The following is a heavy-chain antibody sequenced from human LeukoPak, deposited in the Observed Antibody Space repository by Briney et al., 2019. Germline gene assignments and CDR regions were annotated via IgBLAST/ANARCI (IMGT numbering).Heavy chain of an antibody. D-gene: IGHD1-26*01. V-gene: IGHV1-8*03. CDR1: GYTFTSYD. CDR2: MNPNSGNT. CDR3: ARGLMSSGSNLDY. J-gene: IGHJ4*02. Sequence: ASVKVSCKASGYTFTSYDIDWVRQATGQGLEWMGWMNPNSGNTGYAQKFQGRVTITRNTSISTAYMELSSLRSEDTAVCYCARGLMSSGSNLDYWGQGTLVTVSS.